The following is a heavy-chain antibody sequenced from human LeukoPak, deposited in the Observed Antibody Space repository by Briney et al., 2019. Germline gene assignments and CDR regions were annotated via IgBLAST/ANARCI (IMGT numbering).Heavy chain of an antibody. CDR2: IWYDGSDK. CDR3: AKDWGTTGTTGWLFDN. Sequence: PGGSLRLSCGASGFTFSSFGMHWLRQAPGKGLEWVAMIWYDGSDKYYSDSVKGRFTISRDNSKNTLYLQMNSLRAEDTAVYYCAKDWGTTGTTGWLFDNWGQEPWSSSPQ. D-gene: IGHD1-1*01. V-gene: IGHV3-33*06. J-gene: IGHJ4*01. CDR1: GFTFSSFG.